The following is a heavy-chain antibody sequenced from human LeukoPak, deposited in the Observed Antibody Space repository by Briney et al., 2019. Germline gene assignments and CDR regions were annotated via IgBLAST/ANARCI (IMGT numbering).Heavy chain of an antibody. V-gene: IGHV3-23*01. J-gene: IGHJ4*02. Sequence: PGGSLRLSCAASGFSFSSYAMRWVRQAPGKGLEWVSTIYGSGAGTYYADSAKGRFTISRDNSKNTLYLQMNSLRAEDTAVYYCAKKRGSYDSSGPTDYWGQGTLVTVSS. CDR3: AKKRGSYDSSGPTDY. CDR1: GFSFSSYA. CDR2: IYGSGAGT. D-gene: IGHD3-22*01.